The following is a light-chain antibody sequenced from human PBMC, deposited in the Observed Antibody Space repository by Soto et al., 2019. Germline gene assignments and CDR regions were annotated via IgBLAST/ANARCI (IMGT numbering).Light chain of an antibody. J-gene: IGKJ1*01. CDR1: QSVSSSY. Sequence: EIVVTQSPCALSFSPLERSTLSGRASQSVSSSYLAWYQQKPGQAPRLLIYGASSRATGIPDRFSGSGSGTDFTLTISRLEPEDFAVYYCQQYGSSPEFGQGTKVDIK. V-gene: IGKV3-20*01. CDR2: GAS. CDR3: QQYGSSPE.